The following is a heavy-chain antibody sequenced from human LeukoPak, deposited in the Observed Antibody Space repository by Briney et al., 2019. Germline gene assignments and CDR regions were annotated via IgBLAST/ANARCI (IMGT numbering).Heavy chain of an antibody. Sequence: PGRSLRLSCAASGFPFSNYAIHWGRQAPGKGLEWVAFISDDGSRQHYADSVKGRFTISRDHSKNTLNLQMNSLRTEDTAVYYCVKDRTGTYTLDYWGQGTLVTVSS. D-gene: IGHD3-10*01. CDR1: GFPFSNYA. V-gene: IGHV3-30-3*01. CDR3: VKDRTGTYTLDY. CDR2: ISDDGSRQ. J-gene: IGHJ4*02.